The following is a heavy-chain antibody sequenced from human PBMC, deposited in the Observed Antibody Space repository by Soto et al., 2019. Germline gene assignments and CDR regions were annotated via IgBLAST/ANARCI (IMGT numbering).Heavy chain of an antibody. Sequence: GESLKISCKASGFSLNTYWIAWVRQMPGKGLEWMGAIFPGDSDTKYSPSFEGQVTISADRSTSTAYVQMNSLRAEDTAVYYCARVFGWLRGVGYHYGMDVWGQGTTVTVSS. J-gene: IGHJ6*02. CDR2: IFPGDSDT. CDR1: GFSLNTYW. V-gene: IGHV5-51*01. D-gene: IGHD5-12*01. CDR3: ARVFGWLRGVGYHYGMDV.